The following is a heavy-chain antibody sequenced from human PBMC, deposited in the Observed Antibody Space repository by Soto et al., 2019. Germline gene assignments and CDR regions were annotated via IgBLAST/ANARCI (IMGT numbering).Heavy chain of an antibody. CDR3: ARAWGFHLDF. CDR1: GGSFSGYY. V-gene: IGHV4-34*01. CDR2: INHSGVT. J-gene: IGHJ4*02. D-gene: IGHD1-26*01. Sequence: SETLSLTCAVYGGSFSGYYWSWIRQPPGKGLEWIGEINHSGVTNYKPSLKRRVTISVDTSKNQFSLKLSSVTAADTAVYYCARAWGFHLDFWARGILVTVSS.